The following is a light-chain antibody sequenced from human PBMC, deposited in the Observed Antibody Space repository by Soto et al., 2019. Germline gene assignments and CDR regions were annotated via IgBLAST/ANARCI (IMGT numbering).Light chain of an antibody. Sequence: QSALTQPASVSGSPGQSITISCTGTSSDVGKYNYVSWYQQHPGKAPKLMIYEVRNRPSGISNRFSGSKSGNTASLTISGLQAEDEADYYCTSYTSSSPYVFGTGTKLTVL. J-gene: IGLJ1*01. CDR2: EVR. CDR3: TSYTSSSPYV. V-gene: IGLV2-14*01. CDR1: SSDVGKYNY.